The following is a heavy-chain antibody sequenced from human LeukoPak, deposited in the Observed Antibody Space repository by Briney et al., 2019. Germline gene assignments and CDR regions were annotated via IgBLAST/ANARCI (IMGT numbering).Heavy chain of an antibody. J-gene: IGHJ1*01. CDR1: GITFSSYA. Sequence: PGRSLRLSCAASGITFSSYAMHWVRQAPGKGLEWVAVISYDGSNKYYADSVKGRFTISRDNSKNALYLQMNSLRDEDTAVYYCDPHDSSSHVWGQGTLVTVSS. V-gene: IGHV3-30-3*01. CDR2: ISYDGSNK. D-gene: IGHD6-6*01. CDR3: DPHDSSSHV.